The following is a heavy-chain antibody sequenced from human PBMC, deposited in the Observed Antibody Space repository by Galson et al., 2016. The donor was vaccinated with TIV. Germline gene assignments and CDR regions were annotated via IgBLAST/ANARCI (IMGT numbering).Heavy chain of an antibody. CDR1: GFAFSNYW. D-gene: IGHD1-14*01. V-gene: IGHV3-7*01. J-gene: IGHJ4*02. Sequence: SLRLSCAASGFAFSNYWMSWVRQAPGKGLEWVANIKDDGSDNNYVDSVWGRFTISRDNAKNSLFLQTNSLRVEDTAVYYCAREIPGGTTDLDCWGQGTLVTVSS. CDR2: IKDDGSDN. CDR3: AREIPGGTTDLDC.